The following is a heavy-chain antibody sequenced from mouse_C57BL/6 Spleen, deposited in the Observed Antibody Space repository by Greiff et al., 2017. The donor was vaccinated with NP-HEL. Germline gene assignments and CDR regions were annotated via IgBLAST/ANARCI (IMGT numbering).Heavy chain of an antibody. CDR3: TRGSSSSYFDY. CDR2: IDPETGGT. D-gene: IGHD1-1*01. CDR1: GYTFTDYE. J-gene: IGHJ2*01. V-gene: IGHV1-15*01. Sequence: VQLQQSGAELVRPGASVTLSCKASGYTFTDYEMHWVKQTPVHGLEWIGAIDPETGGTAYNQKFKGKAILTADKSSSTAYMELRSLTSVDSAVYYCTRGSSSSYFDYWGQGTTLTVSS.